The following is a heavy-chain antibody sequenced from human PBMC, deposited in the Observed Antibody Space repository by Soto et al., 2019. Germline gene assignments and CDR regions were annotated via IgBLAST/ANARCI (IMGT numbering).Heavy chain of an antibody. J-gene: IGHJ4*02. D-gene: IGHD2-15*01. CDR1: GFAFSNYA. Sequence: VQLLESGGVLVQPGGSLSLSCAASGFAFSNYAMNWVPQAPGQGLEWVSVIGGGGGTTYYADSGKGRFTISRDNYKKTLYLQMSSLRGDDTAVYYCAKEWSQGYYFDYWGQGTLVIVSS. CDR3: AKEWSQGYYFDY. V-gene: IGHV3-23*01. CDR2: IGGGGGTT.